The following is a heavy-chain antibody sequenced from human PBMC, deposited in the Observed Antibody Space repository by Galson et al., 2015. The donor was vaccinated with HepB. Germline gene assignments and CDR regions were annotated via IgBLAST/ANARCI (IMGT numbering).Heavy chain of an antibody. Sequence: SLRLSCAASGFTFSSLAMTWVRQAPGQGLECVSAIGVNAGSTDYADSVKGRFTISRDNSKIMLYLQMNNLRAEDTAVYYCAKGTTNIDYRGQGTLVTVSS. D-gene: IGHD1-26*01. CDR1: GFTFSSLA. CDR2: IGVNAGST. J-gene: IGHJ4*02. CDR3: AKGTTNIDY. V-gene: IGHV3-23*01.